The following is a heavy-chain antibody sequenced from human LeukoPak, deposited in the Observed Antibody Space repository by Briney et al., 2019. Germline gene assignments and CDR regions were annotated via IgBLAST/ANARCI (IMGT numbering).Heavy chain of an antibody. V-gene: IGHV5-51*01. CDR1: GYSFTSYW. D-gene: IGHD6-19*01. J-gene: IGHJ3*02. Sequence: GESLKISCKGSGYSFTSYWIGWVRQMPGKGLKWMGIIYPGDSDTRYGPSFQGQVTISADKSISTAYLQWSSLKASDTAMYYCARPPSGSRRGDAFDIWGQGTMVTVSS. CDR3: ARPPSGSRRGDAFDI. CDR2: IYPGDSDT.